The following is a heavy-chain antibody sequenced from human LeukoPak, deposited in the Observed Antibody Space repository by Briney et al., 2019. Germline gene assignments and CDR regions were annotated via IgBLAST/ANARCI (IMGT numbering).Heavy chain of an antibody. J-gene: IGHJ4*02. CDR2: ISGSGDTT. V-gene: IGHV3-23*01. Sequence: GGSLRLSCAASGFIFSGHGMRWVRQAPGKGPEWFSAISGSGDTTYYPDSVKGRFTISRDNSKHTLYLQMNSLRAEDTALYFCAKARRFAEFDYWGQGTQVPVSS. D-gene: IGHD3-3*01. CDR3: AKARRFAEFDY. CDR1: GFIFSGHG.